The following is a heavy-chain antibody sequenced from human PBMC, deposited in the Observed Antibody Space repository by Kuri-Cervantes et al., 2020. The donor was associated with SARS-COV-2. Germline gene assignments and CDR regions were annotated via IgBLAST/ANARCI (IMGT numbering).Heavy chain of an antibody. CDR1: GFTFDDYA. Sequence: SLKISCAASGFTFDDYAMHWVRQAPGKGLEWVSGISWNSGSIGYADSVKGRFTISRDNAKNSLYLQMNSLRAEDMALYYCAVGDVVVPAAIAGWGQGTLVTVSS. D-gene: IGHD2-2*01. CDR2: ISWNSGSI. V-gene: IGHV3-9*03. J-gene: IGHJ4*02. CDR3: AVGDVVVPAAIAG.